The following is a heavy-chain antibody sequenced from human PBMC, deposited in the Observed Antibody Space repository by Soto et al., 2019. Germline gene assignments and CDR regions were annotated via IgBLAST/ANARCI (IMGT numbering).Heavy chain of an antibody. Sequence: GPSVKVSFKASGYTFTGYYMHWVRQAPGQGLEWMGRINPNIGIANYAQKFQDRVTMTADESTSTAYMELSRLRSEDTAVYYCARVDGPYYDFWSGYISGMDVWGQGTTVTVSS. CDR3: ARVDGPYYDFWSGYISGMDV. V-gene: IGHV1-69*04. CDR2: INPNIGIA. D-gene: IGHD3-3*01. J-gene: IGHJ6*02. CDR1: GYTFTGYY.